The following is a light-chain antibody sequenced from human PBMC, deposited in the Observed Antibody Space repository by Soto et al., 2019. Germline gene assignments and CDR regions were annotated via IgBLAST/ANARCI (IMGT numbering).Light chain of an antibody. J-gene: IGKJ1*01. CDR2: KAS. V-gene: IGKV1-5*03. CDR3: QRYNSYSWT. Sequence: DIQMTQSPSSLSASVGDRLTITCRASQSISSWLAWYQQKPGKAPKLLIYKASSLKSGVPSRFSGSGSGTEFTLSISSLQPDDFATYCCQRYNSYSWTFGQGTKVDI. CDR1: QSISSW.